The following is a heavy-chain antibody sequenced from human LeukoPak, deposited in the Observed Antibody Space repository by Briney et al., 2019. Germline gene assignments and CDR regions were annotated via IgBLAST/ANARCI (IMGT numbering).Heavy chain of an antibody. J-gene: IGHJ4*02. Sequence: GGSLRLSCAASGFTFSSYGMSWVRQAPGKGLEWVSATSGSGGSTYYADSVKGRFTISRDNAKSSLYLQMNSLRAEDTAVYYCARDSDPTIYFDYWGQGTLVTVSS. CDR1: GFTFSSYG. CDR2: TSGSGGST. D-gene: IGHD5-24*01. V-gene: IGHV3-23*01. CDR3: ARDSDPTIYFDY.